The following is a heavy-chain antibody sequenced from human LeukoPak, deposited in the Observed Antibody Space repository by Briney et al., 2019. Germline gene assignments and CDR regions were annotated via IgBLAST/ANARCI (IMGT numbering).Heavy chain of an antibody. CDR3: ARDRVRGYNYGYGDY. CDR1: GFILSKYR. J-gene: IGHJ4*02. CDR2: INQDRSET. Sequence: GGSLRLSCAASGFILSKYRMTWVRQAPGKGLEWVAHINQDRSETYYVDSVKGRFTIARDNAKNSLYLQMNSLRAEDTAVYYCARDRVRGYNYGYGDYWGQGTLVIVS. D-gene: IGHD5-18*01. V-gene: IGHV3-7*01.